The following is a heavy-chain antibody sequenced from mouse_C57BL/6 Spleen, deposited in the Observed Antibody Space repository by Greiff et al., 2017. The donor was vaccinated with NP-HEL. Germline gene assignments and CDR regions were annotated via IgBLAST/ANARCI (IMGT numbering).Heavy chain of an antibody. CDR3: TRKTYEYDWYFDV. Sequence: VQLQQSGAELVRPGASVTLSCKASGYTFTDYEMHWVKQTPVHGLEWIGAIDPETGGTAYNQKFKGKAILTADKSSSTAYMELRSLTSEDSAVYYCTRKTYEYDWYFDVWGTGTTVTVSS. J-gene: IGHJ1*03. D-gene: IGHD2-4*01. V-gene: IGHV1-15*01. CDR2: IDPETGGT. CDR1: GYTFTDYE.